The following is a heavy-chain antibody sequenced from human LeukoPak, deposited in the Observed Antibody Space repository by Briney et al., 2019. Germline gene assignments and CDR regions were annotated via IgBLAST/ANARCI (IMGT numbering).Heavy chain of an antibody. V-gene: IGHV3-13*01. CDR3: ARGTPRYCTSSSCRLNDY. Sequence: GGSLRLSCAASGFTFSSYDMHWVRQATGKGLEWVSAIGTAGDTYYPGSVKGRFTISRENAKNSLYLQMNSLRAEDTAVYYCARGTPRYCTSSSCRLNDYWGRGTLVTVSS. J-gene: IGHJ4*02. CDR1: GFTFSSYD. D-gene: IGHD2-15*01. CDR2: IGTAGDT.